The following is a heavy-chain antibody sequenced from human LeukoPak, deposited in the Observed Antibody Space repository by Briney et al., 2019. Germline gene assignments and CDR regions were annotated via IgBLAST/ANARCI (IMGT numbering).Heavy chain of an antibody. CDR1: GFTFSSYA. CDR3: AKGGDCGGDCYIDY. CDR2: ISGSGGST. J-gene: IGHJ4*02. D-gene: IGHD2-21*02. Sequence: GGSLRLSCAASGFTFSSYAMSWVRQAPGKGLEWGSAISGSGGSTYYADSVKGRFTISRDNSKNTLYLQMNSLRAEDTAVYYCAKGGDCGGDCYIDYWGQGTLVTVSS. V-gene: IGHV3-23*01.